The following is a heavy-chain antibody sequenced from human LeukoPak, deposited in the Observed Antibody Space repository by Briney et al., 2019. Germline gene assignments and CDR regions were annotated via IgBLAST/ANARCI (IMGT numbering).Heavy chain of an antibody. CDR2: VSAYNGQT. V-gene: IGHV1-18*01. J-gene: IGHJ4*02. Sequence: ASVKVSCKTSGYTFTTSGISWVRQAPGQGLEWLGWVSAYNGQTNYAQKVPGRVTMTTDTSTKTAFMDLRSLGSDDTAVYYCAGVAGFYWNSDSFDYWGQGTQVTVSS. D-gene: IGHD1-7*01. CDR1: GYTFTTSG. CDR3: AGVAGFYWNSDSFDY.